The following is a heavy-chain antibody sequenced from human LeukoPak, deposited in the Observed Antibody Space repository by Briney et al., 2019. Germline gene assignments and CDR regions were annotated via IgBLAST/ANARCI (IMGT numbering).Heavy chain of an antibody. D-gene: IGHD1-26*01. Sequence: GGSLRLPCAASGFTFSSYAMSWVRQAPGKGLEWVSAISGSGGSTYYADSVKGRFTISRDNSKNTLYLQMNSLRAEDTAVYYCAKDSYSGSYSDAFDIWGQGTMVTVSS. CDR2: ISGSGGST. CDR3: AKDSYSGSYSDAFDI. J-gene: IGHJ3*02. V-gene: IGHV3-23*01. CDR1: GFTFSSYA.